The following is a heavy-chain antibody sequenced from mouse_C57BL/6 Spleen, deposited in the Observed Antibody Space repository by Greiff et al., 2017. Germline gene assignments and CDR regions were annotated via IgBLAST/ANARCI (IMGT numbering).Heavy chain of an antibody. J-gene: IGHJ4*01. V-gene: IGHV1-61*01. CDR3: ARGGLRGGYYAMDY. Sequence: VKLQQPGAELVRPGSSVKLSCKASGYTFTSYWMDWVKQRPGQGLEWIGNIYPSDSETHYNQKFKDKATLTVDKSSSTAYMQLSSLTSEDSAVYYCARGGLRGGYYAMDYWGQGTSVTVSS. D-gene: IGHD1-1*01. CDR2: IYPSDSET. CDR1: GYTFTSYW.